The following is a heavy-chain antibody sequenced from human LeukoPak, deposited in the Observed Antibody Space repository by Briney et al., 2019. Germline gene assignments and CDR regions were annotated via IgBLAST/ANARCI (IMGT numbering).Heavy chain of an antibody. Sequence: ASVKVSCKASGYTFTIYAMHWVRQAPGQRLEWMGWINAGNGNTKYSQKFQGRVTITRDTSASTAYMELSSLRSEDTAVYYCARVGGSSWFNFDYWGQGTLVTVSS. CDR1: GYTFTIYA. CDR2: INAGNGNT. V-gene: IGHV1-3*01. J-gene: IGHJ4*02. CDR3: ARVGGSSWFNFDY. D-gene: IGHD6-13*01.